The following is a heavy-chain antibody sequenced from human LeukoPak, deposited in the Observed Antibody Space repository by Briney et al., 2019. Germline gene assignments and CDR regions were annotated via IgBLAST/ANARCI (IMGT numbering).Heavy chain of an antibody. CDR3: ARGSGYYTFDY. CDR1: GFTVSSNY. Sequence: GGPLRLSCAASGFTVSSNYMGWVRQAPGKGLEWVSVIYSGGSTYYADSVKGRFTISRDNSKNTLYLQMNSLRAEDTAVYYCARGSGYYTFDYWGQGTLVTVSS. J-gene: IGHJ4*02. D-gene: IGHD3-22*01. CDR2: IYSGGST. V-gene: IGHV3-53*01.